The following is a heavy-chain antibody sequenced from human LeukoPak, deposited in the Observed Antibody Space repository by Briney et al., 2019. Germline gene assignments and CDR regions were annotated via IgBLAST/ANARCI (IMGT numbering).Heavy chain of an antibody. V-gene: IGHV3-30*18. CDR1: GYRFTGYY. Sequence: SCKTSGYRFTGYYMHWVRQAPGKGLEWVAVISYDGSNKYYADSVKGRFTISRDNSKNTLYLQMNSLRAEDTAVYYCAKVRSIAVSLYYMDVWGKGTTVTVSS. CDR3: AKVRSIAVSLYYMDV. J-gene: IGHJ6*03. CDR2: ISYDGSNK. D-gene: IGHD6-19*01.